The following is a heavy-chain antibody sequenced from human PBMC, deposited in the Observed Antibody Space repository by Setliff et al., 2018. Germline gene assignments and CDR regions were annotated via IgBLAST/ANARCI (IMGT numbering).Heavy chain of an antibody. CDR1: GASINSGTYY. Sequence: SETLSLTCAVSGASINSGTYYWSWIRQPAGKGLEWVGRLHTSGTTDYNPSLKGRVTISADTSTNHFSLKLTSVTAADTAVYYCARDNTIVGATDYWGQGALVTAPQ. D-gene: IGHD1-26*01. CDR2: LHTSGTT. CDR3: ARDNTIVGATDY. V-gene: IGHV4-61*02. J-gene: IGHJ4*02.